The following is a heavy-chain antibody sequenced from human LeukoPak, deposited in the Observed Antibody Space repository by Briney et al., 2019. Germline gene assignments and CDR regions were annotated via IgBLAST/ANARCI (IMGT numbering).Heavy chain of an antibody. CDR2: ISSSSSYI. CDR3: ASSREAEDAFDI. V-gene: IGHV3-21*01. D-gene: IGHD6-13*01. Sequence: PGGSLRLSCAASGFTFSSYSMNWVRQAPGKGLEWVSSISSSSSYIYYADSVKGRFTISRDNAKNSLYLQMNSLRAEDTAVYYCASSREAEDAFDIWGQGTMVTVSS. CDR1: GFTFSSYS. J-gene: IGHJ3*02.